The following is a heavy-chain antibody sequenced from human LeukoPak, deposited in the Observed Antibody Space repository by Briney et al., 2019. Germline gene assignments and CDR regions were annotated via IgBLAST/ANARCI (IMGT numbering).Heavy chain of an antibody. Sequence: PGGSLRLSCAASGFTFSSYSMNWVRQAPGKGLEWVSSISSSSYIYYADSVKGRFTISRDNAKNSLYLQMNSLRAEDTAVYYCARGSSGRAFDIWGQGTMVTVSS. J-gene: IGHJ3*02. CDR3: ARGSSGRAFDI. CDR2: ISSSSYI. V-gene: IGHV3-21*01. D-gene: IGHD6-25*01. CDR1: GFTFSSYS.